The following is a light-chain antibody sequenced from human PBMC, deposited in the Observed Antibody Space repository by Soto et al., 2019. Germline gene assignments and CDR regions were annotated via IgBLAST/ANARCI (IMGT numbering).Light chain of an antibody. CDR2: DAS. V-gene: IGKV3-11*01. Sequence: PGNRATLSCRASQGVSSYLAWYQQKPGQAPRLLIYDASNRATGIPARFSGSGSGTDFTLTITSLEPEDFAVYYCQQRSNWPSTFGGGTKVEIK. CDR3: QQRSNWPST. CDR1: QGVSSY. J-gene: IGKJ4*01.